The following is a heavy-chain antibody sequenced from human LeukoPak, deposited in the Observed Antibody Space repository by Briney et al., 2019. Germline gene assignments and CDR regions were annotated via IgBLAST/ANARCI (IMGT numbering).Heavy chain of an antibody. D-gene: IGHD2-2*02. CDR3: ARGLPPEGYCSSTSCYSRGYYFDY. V-gene: IGHV4-34*01. Sequence: PSETLSLTCAVYGGSLSGYYWSWIRKPPGKGLEWIGEINHSRSTNYNPSLKSRVTISVDTSKNQFSLQLSSVTAADTAVYYCARGLPPEGYCSSTSCYSRGYYFDYWGQGTLVTVSS. CDR2: INHSRST. CDR1: GGSLSGYY. J-gene: IGHJ4*02.